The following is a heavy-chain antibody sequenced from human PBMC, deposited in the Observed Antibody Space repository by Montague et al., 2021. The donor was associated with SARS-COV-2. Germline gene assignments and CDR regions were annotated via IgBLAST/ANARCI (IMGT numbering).Heavy chain of an antibody. V-gene: IGHV4-59*08. CDR2: VLYNKST. D-gene: IGHD3-16*01. CDR3: ARHPHYDGLNDPPDF. J-gene: IGHJ3*01. CDR1: GVSVTDYY. Sequence: SETLSLTCTVSGVSVTDYYWSWIRQPPGKGLEWVGDVLYNKSTNFNPSLKSRVAISVDTSKNQFSLRLTSVTAADTAFYYCARHPHYDGLNDPPDFWGQGTMVTVSS.